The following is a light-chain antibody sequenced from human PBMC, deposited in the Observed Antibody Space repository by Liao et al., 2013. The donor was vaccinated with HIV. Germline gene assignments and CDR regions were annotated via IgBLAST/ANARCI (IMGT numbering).Light chain of an antibody. CDR3: QVWDRSSGHRV. J-gene: IGLJ3*02. V-gene: IGLV3-1*01. CDR1: YLGDKY. Sequence: SSELAQPPSVSVSPGQTASITCSGDYLGDKYASWYHVKPGQSPLLVIYQDTYRPSGIPERFSGSNSGNAATLTISRVEAGDEADYYCQVWDRSSGHRVFGGGTKLTVL. CDR2: QDT.